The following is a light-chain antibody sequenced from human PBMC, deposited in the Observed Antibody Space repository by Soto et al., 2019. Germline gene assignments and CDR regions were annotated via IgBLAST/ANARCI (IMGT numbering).Light chain of an antibody. V-gene: IGKV1-39*01. J-gene: IGKJ5*01. CDR1: QSISSY. CDR2: AAS. CDR3: QQRSAWPQIT. Sequence: DIQMTQSPSSLSASVGDRVTITCRASQSISSYLNWYQQKPGKAPKLLIYAASSLQSGVPSRFSGSGSGTDFTLTISRLEPEDFAVYYCQQRSAWPQITFGQGTRLEIK.